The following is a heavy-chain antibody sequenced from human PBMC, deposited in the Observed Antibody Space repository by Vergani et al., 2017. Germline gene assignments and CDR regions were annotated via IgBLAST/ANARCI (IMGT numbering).Heavy chain of an antibody. CDR2: IYYSGST. CDR1: GGSISSGDYY. CDR3: ARVITLVGATRDWYFDL. V-gene: IGHV4-30-4*01. D-gene: IGHD1-26*01. J-gene: IGHJ2*01. Sequence: QVQLQESGPGLVKPSQTLSLTCTVSGGSISSGDYYWSWIRQPPGKGLEWLGYIYYSGSTYYNPSLQSRVTIAVDTSKNQFSLKLSSVTAADTAVYYCARVITLVGATRDWYFDLWGRGTLVTVSS.